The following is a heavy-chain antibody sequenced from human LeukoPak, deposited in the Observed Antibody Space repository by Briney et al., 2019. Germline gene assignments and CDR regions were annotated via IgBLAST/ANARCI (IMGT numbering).Heavy chain of an antibody. D-gene: IGHD5-24*01. CDR2: ISPGGGPE. Sequence: GGSLRLSCAASGFTFSSSVMSWLRQAPGKGLEWVSGISPGGGPEYYPDSVKGRFTISRDDSKNTLYLQMNSLRAEDTAVYYCATRSAMATKSGYYMDVWGKGTTVTVSS. CDR1: GFTFSSSV. V-gene: IGHV3-23*01. J-gene: IGHJ6*03. CDR3: ATRSAMATKSGYYMDV.